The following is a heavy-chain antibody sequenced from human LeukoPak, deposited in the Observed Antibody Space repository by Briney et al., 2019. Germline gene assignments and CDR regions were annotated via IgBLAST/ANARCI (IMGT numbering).Heavy chain of an antibody. CDR3: ARGAGAFDY. J-gene: IGHJ4*01. CDR1: GVSISPYY. Sequence: PSETLSLTCTVYGVSISPYYWCWIRQPPGKGLEWIGYIYYSGSTTYNPSLKSPVTISVDTSRNQFSLKLSSVTAADTAVYYCARGAGAFDYWGHGTLVTVSS. V-gene: IGHV4-59*01. D-gene: IGHD6-19*01. CDR2: IYYSGST.